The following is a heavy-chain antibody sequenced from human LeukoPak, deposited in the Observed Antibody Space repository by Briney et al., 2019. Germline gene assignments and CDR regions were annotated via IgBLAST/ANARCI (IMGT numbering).Heavy chain of an antibody. Sequence: ASVKVSCKASGYTFTSYGISWVRQAPGQGLEWMGWISAYNGNTNYAQKLQGRVTMTTDTSTSTAYMELRSLRSDDTGVYYCAILGWSSRHYYDSSGYYYVEDYWGQGTLVTVSS. V-gene: IGHV1-18*01. CDR1: GYTFTSYG. CDR2: ISAYNGNT. J-gene: IGHJ4*02. CDR3: AILGWSSRHYYDSSGYYYVEDY. D-gene: IGHD3-22*01.